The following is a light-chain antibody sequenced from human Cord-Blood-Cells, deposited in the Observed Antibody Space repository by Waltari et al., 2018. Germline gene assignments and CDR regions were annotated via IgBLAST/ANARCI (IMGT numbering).Light chain of an antibody. V-gene: IGKV2-28*01. CDR1: QSLLHSNGYNY. J-gene: IGKJ1*01. Sequence: DIVMTQSPLSLPVTPGEPASISCRSSQSLLHSNGYNYLDWYLQKPGQSPQLLIYLGSNRAAEVPDRFSGSGSGTDFTLKISSVEAEDVGVYYCMQALQTPWTFGQGTKVEIK. CDR3: MQALQTPWT. CDR2: LGS.